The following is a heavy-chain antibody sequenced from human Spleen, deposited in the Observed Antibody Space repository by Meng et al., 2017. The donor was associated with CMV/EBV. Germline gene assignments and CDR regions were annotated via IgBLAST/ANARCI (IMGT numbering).Heavy chain of an antibody. V-gene: IGHV3-9*01. CDR2: ISWNSGSI. CDR1: GFTFDDYA. J-gene: IGHJ4*02. D-gene: IGHD2-15*01. Sequence: GGSLRLSCAASGFTFDDYAMHWVRQAPGKGLEWVSGISWNSGSIGYADSVKGRFTISRGNAKNSLYLQMNSLRAEDTAVYYCARGRCSGGSCYHFDYWGQGTLVTVSS. CDR3: ARGRCSGGSCYHFDY.